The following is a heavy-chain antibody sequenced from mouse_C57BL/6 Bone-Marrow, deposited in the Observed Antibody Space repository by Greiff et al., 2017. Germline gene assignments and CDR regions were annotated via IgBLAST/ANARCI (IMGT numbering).Heavy chain of an antibody. CDR1: GYSFTGYY. CDR3: ARKQLSYFDY. J-gene: IGHJ2*01. V-gene: IGHV1-42*01. CDR2: INPSTGGT. Sequence: DVKLQEPGPELVKPGASVKISCKASGYSFTGYYMNWVKQRPGQSLEWIGEINPSTGGTNYNQKFKAKATLTVDKSSSTAYMQLKSLTSEDSAVYYCARKQLSYFDYWGKGTTLTVSS. D-gene: IGHD3-2*02.